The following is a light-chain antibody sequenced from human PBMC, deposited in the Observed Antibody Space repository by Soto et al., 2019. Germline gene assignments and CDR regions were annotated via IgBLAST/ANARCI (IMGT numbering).Light chain of an antibody. Sequence: DIVMTQSPDSLPVSLGERATINCKSSQSVLYSSNNKNYLAWYQQKPGQPPKLLIYWASTRESGVPDRLSGSGSETDFTLTISSLQAEDVAVYYCQQYYSTPWTFGQGTKVEIK. J-gene: IGKJ1*01. CDR3: QQYYSTPWT. CDR1: QSVLYSSNNKNY. V-gene: IGKV4-1*01. CDR2: WAS.